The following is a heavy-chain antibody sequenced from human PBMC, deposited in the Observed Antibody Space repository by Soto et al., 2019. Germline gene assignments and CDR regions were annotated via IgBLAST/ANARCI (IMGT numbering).Heavy chain of an antibody. J-gene: IGHJ4*02. Sequence: GSLRLSCAASGFTFSSYAMSWVRQAPGKGLEWVSAISGSGGSTYYADSVKGRFTISRDNSKNTLYLQMNSLRAEDTAVYYCAILADKLEYGDDDFDYWGQGTLVTVSS. CDR1: GFTFSSYA. D-gene: IGHD4-17*01. CDR3: AILADKLEYGDDDFDY. V-gene: IGHV3-23*01. CDR2: ISGSGGST.